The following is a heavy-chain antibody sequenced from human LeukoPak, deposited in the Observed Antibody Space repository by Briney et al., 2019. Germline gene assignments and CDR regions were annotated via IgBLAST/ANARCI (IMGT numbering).Heavy chain of an antibody. CDR2: ISGSGGST. CDR1: GGSISSGTYY. D-gene: IGHD5-12*01. CDR3: AKSAGWLLDYFDY. V-gene: IGHV3-23*01. Sequence: ETLSLTCTVSGGSISSGTYYWGWVRQAPGKGLEWVSAISGSGGSTYYADSVKGRFTISRDNSKNTLYLQMNSLRAEDTAVYYCAKSAGWLLDYFDYWGQGTLVTVSS. J-gene: IGHJ4*02.